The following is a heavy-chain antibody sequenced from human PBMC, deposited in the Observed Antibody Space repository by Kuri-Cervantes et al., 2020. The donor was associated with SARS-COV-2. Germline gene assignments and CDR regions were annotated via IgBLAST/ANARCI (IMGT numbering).Heavy chain of an antibody. Sequence: ASVKVSCKASGCTFTSYGISWVRQAPGQGLEWMGWISAYNGNTNYAQKLQGRVTMTTDKSTNTAHMELRSLRSDDTALYFCARAPDFDIWDGYPYYFDYWGQGTLVTVSS. V-gene: IGHV1-18*01. CDR3: ARAPDFDIWDGYPYYFDY. D-gene: IGHD3-3*01. CDR1: GCTFTSYG. J-gene: IGHJ4*02. CDR2: ISAYNGNT.